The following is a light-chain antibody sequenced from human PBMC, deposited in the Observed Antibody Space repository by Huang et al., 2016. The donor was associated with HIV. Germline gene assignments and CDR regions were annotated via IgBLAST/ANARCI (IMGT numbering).Light chain of an antibody. V-gene: IGKV3D-15*01. J-gene: IGKJ4*01. Sequence: EIMMTQSPATLSVSPGGRATLSCRASQNVRNNLAWYQKKTGQAPRLLIYEKSTRASGIPARFSGSGSATDFTLTISGLQSEDFAIYYCQQYDKWPPGLTFGGGTKVEI. CDR1: QNVRNN. CDR2: EKS. CDR3: QQYDKWPPGLT.